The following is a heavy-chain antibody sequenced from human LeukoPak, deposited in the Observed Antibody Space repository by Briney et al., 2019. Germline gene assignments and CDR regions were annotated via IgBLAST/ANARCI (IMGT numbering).Heavy chain of an antibody. Sequence: GGSLRLSCAASGFTFSSYAMSWVRQAPGKGLEWVSAISGSGGSTYYADSVKGRFTISRDNSKNTLYLQMNSPRAEDTAVYYCAKDLYYGSGSYRFDYWGQGTLVTVSS. CDR2: ISGSGGST. V-gene: IGHV3-23*01. CDR1: GFTFSSYA. D-gene: IGHD3-10*01. CDR3: AKDLYYGSGSYRFDY. J-gene: IGHJ4*02.